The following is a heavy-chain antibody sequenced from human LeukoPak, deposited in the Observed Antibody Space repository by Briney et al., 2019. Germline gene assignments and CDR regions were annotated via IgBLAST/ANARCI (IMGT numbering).Heavy chain of an antibody. CDR3: ARLTSGNGLDV. V-gene: IGHV3-66*04. D-gene: IGHD3-3*01. J-gene: IGHJ6*02. Sequence: GGSLRLSCAASGFTVSNNYMTWVRQAPGKGLEWVSVIYSGNRTKYADSVKGRFIISRDNSKNTLLFQVNSLRAEDTAVYYCARLTSGNGLDVWGQGTTVTVS. CDR2: IYSGNRT. CDR1: GFTVSNNY.